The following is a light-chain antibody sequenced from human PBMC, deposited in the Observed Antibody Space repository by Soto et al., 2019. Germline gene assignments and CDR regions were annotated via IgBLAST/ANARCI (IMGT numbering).Light chain of an antibody. CDR2: DAS. CDR3: QQYGSSPLT. J-gene: IGKJ4*01. V-gene: IGKV3-20*01. CDR1: QSVGSF. Sequence: EIVLTQSPATLSLSPGERATLSCRASQSVGSFLAWYQQKPGQAPRLLIYDASSRATGIPDRFSASGSGTDFTLTISRLEPEDFAVYYCQQYGSSPLTFGGGTKVHIK.